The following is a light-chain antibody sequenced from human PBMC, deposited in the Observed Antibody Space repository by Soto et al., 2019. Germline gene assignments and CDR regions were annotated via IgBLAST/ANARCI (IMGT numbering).Light chain of an antibody. CDR3: ASWDDNLNGGV. J-gene: IGLJ3*02. CDR2: TDY. CDR1: TSNIGSKT. V-gene: IGLV1-44*01. Sequence: QSVLTQPPSASGTPGQRVTISCSGSTSNIGSKTVSWYQQLPGSAPRVLIYTDYQRPSGVPDRFSGSKSGTSASLAINGLHSEDEADYYCASWDDNLNGGVFGGGTKVTVL.